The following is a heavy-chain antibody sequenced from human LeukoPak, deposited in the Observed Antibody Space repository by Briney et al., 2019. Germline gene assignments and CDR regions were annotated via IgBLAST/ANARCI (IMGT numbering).Heavy chain of an antibody. V-gene: IGHV1-8*02. CDR2: VNPNSGNT. CDR1: GYTFTGYY. D-gene: IGHD3-10*01. J-gene: IGHJ6*02. CDR3: ARPGGVWFGELGLGGMAF. Sequence: ASVKVSCKASGYTFTGYYMHWVRQAAGQGLEWVGWVNPNSGNTGYAQKFQGRVTMTRNTSITTAYMELSGLTFEDTAVYYCARPGGVWFGELGLGGMAFWGQGTTVTVSS.